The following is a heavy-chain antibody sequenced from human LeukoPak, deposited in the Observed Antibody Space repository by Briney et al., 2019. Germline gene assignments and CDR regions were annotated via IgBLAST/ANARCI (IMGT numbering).Heavy chain of an antibody. J-gene: IGHJ5*02. CDR2: IYYSGVT. CDR3: VRHGGTSSLISYSWFAP. V-gene: IGHV4-39*01. D-gene: IGHD4-11*01. Sequence: SETLSLTCTVSGYSITSSYYWGWIRQPPGKGLDWIASIYYSGVTYYNPSIENRVTISLDTSKNQFSLKLTSVTAADTAVHYCVRHGGTSSLISYSWFAPWGQGTLVTVSS. CDR1: GYSITSSYY.